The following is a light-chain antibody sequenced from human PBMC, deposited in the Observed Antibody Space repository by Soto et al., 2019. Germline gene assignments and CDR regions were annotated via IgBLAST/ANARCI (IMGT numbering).Light chain of an antibody. Sequence: QSVLTQPASVYGSPGQSITISCTGTSSDVGGYNYVSWYQQHPGKAPKLMIYDVRNRPSGVSNRFSGSKSGNTASLTISGLQAEDEADYYCSSYTSSSTLVFVTGTKVTVL. CDR1: SSDVGGYNY. J-gene: IGLJ1*01. CDR2: DVR. CDR3: SSYTSSSTLV. V-gene: IGLV2-14*01.